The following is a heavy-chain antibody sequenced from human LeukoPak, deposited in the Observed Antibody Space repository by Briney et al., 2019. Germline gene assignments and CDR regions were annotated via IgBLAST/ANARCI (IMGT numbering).Heavy chain of an antibody. Sequence: PGGSLRLSCAASAFTFNTYAMSWVRQAPGKGLEWVSVIYSGGSTYYADSVKGRFTISRDNSKNTLYLQMNSLRAEDTAVYYCARGVVRDYASDYWGQGTLVTVSS. CDR2: IYSGGST. CDR1: AFTFNTYA. J-gene: IGHJ4*02. CDR3: ARGVVRDYASDY. D-gene: IGHD3-10*01. V-gene: IGHV3-23*03.